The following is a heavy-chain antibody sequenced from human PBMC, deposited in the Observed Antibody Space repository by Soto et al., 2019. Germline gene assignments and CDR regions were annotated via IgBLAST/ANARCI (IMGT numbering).Heavy chain of an antibody. V-gene: IGHV4-31*03. D-gene: IGHD6-13*01. J-gene: IGHJ4*02. CDR1: GGSISSGGYY. CDR3: ARGGSSSSSGYFDY. Sequence: SETLSLTCTVSGGSISSGGYYWSWIRQHPGKGLEWIGYIYYSGSTYYNPSLKSRVTISVDTSKNQFSLKLSSVTAADSAVYYCARGGSSSSSGYFDYWGQGTLVTVSS. CDR2: IYYSGST.